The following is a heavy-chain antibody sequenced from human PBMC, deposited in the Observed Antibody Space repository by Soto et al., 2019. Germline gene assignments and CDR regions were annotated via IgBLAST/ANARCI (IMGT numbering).Heavy chain of an antibody. CDR3: ARRDYYYGMDV. CDR2: IYYSGST. CDR1: GGSISSSSYY. J-gene: IGHJ6*02. V-gene: IGHV4-39*01. Sequence: QLQLQESGPGLVKPSETLSLTCTVSGGSISSSSYYWGWIRQPPGKGLEWIGSIYYSGSTYYNPSLNSRVTISVDTSKNQFSLKLSSVTAADTAVYYCARRDYYYGMDVWGQGTTVTVSS.